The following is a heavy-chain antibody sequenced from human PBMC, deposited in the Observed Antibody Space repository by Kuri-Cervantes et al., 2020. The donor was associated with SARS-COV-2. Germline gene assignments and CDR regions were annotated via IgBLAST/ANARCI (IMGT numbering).Heavy chain of an antibody. D-gene: IGHD3-3*01. CDR2: IKQDGSEK. Sequence: GESLKISCAASGFTFSSYWMSWVRQAPGKGLEWVANIKQDGSEKYYVDSVKGRFTISRDNAKNSLYLQMNSLRAEDTAVYYCTRDDFWSGYWGYWGQGTLVTVSS. CDR1: GFTFSSYW. J-gene: IGHJ4*02. V-gene: IGHV3-7*01. CDR3: TRDDFWSGYWGY.